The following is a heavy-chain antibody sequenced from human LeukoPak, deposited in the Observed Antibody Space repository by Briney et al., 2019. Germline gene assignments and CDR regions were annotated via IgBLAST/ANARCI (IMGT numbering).Heavy chain of an antibody. J-gene: IGHJ5*02. D-gene: IGHD2-15*01. Sequence: PSETLSLTCSVSGASISSGSNYWGLIRQPPVKTLEWIGSIYSIGSTYYNPSLKSRVTISVYSYNNQFSLQLSSVAAADTDVYYCAAVYCGGGRYYDSRGWFEPWGQGPLVTVSS. V-gene: IGHV4-39*07. CDR1: GASISSGSNY. CDR2: IYSIGST. CDR3: AAVYCGGGRYYDSRGWFEP.